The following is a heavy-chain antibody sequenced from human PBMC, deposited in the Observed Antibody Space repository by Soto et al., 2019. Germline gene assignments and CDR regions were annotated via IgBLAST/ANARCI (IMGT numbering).Heavy chain of an antibody. CDR3: AVTAMTTVTTEPFDY. CDR2: ISAYNDNT. V-gene: IGHV1-18*01. D-gene: IGHD4-17*01. CDR1: GYTFTSYG. J-gene: IGHJ4*02. Sequence: ASVKVSCKASGYTFTSYGISWVRQAPGQGLEWMGWISAYNDNTNYAQKLQGRVTMTTDTSTSTAYMELRSLRSDDTAVYYCAVTAMTTVTTEPFDYWGQGTLVTVSS.